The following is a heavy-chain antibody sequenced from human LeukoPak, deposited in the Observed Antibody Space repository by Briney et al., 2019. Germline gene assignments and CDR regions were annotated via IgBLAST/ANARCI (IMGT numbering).Heavy chain of an antibody. J-gene: IGHJ4*02. CDR3: AREPLYCSGGSCYRPYYFDY. D-gene: IGHD2-15*01. CDR2: IYYSGST. Sequence: SETLSLTCTVSGGSISSYYWSWIRQPPGKGLEWIGYIYYSGSTNYNPSLKSRVTISVDTSKNQFSLKLSSVTAADTAVYYCAREPLYCSGGSCYRPYYFDYWGQGTLVTVSS. V-gene: IGHV4-59*12. CDR1: GGSISSYY.